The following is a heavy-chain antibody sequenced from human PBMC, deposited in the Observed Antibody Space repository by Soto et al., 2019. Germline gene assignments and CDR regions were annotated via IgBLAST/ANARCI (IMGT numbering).Heavy chain of an antibody. Sequence: QVQLVQSGAEVKKPGSSVKVSCKASGGTFSSYAISWVRQAPGQGLEWMGGIIPIFGTANYAQKFQGRVTITADNFTSTDYVELSSLRSEDTAVYYCARDREGSSSWYASLQYYFDYWGQGTLVTVSS. V-gene: IGHV1-69*06. J-gene: IGHJ4*02. CDR1: GGTFSSYA. CDR3: ARDREGSSSWYASLQYYFDY. CDR2: IIPIFGTA. D-gene: IGHD6-13*01.